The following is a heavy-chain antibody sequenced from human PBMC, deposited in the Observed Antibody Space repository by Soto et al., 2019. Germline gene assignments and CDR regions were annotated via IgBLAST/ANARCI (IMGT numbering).Heavy chain of an antibody. CDR1: GGSISSGGYS. V-gene: IGHV4-30-2*01. CDR3: ARGGSSSYYFDY. J-gene: IGHJ4*02. D-gene: IGHD6-6*01. CDR2: IYHSGST. Sequence: SETLSLTCAVSGGSISSGGYSWSWIRQPPGKGLEWIGYIYHSGSTYYNPSLKSRVTISVDRSKNQFSLKLSAVTAADTAVYYCARGGSSSYYFDYWGQGTLVTVSS.